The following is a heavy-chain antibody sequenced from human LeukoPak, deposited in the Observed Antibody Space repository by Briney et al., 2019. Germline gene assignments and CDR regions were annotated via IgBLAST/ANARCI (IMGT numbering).Heavy chain of an antibody. CDR2: ISSSSSYI. J-gene: IGHJ6*02. D-gene: IGHD5-12*01. CDR3: AREVATTPQYYYYGMDV. V-gene: IGHV3-21*01. CDR1: GFTFSSYS. Sequence: GGSLRLSCAASGFTFSSYSMNWVRQAPGKGLEWVSSISSSSSYIYYADSVKGRFTISRDNAKNSLYLQMNSLRAEDTAVYYCAREVATTPQYYYYGMDVWGQGTTVTVSS.